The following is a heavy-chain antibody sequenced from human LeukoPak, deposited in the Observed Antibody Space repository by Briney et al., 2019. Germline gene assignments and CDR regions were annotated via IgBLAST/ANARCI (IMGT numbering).Heavy chain of an antibody. J-gene: IGHJ4*02. Sequence: GGSLRLSCAASGFTFSSYWMSWVHQAPGKGLEWVANIKQDGSEKYYVDSEKGRFTISRDNAKTSLYLQMNSLRAEDTAVYYCARGRYCGSTSCRFDYWGQGTLVTVSS. D-gene: IGHD2-2*01. CDR2: IKQDGSEK. CDR1: GFTFSSYW. CDR3: ARGRYCGSTSCRFDY. V-gene: IGHV3-7*04.